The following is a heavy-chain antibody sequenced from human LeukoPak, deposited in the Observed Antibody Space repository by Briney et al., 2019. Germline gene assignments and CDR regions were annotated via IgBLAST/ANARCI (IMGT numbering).Heavy chain of an antibody. D-gene: IGHD2-2*01. J-gene: IGHJ4*02. CDR2: IIPIFGTA. CDR1: GGTFISYA. Sequence: ASVKVSCKASGGTFISYAISWVRQAPGQGLEWMGGIIPIFGTANYAQKFQGRVTITADESTSTAYMELSSLRSEDTAVYYCARLHCSSTSCHDYWGQGTLVTVSS. CDR3: ARLHCSSTSCHDY. V-gene: IGHV1-69*13.